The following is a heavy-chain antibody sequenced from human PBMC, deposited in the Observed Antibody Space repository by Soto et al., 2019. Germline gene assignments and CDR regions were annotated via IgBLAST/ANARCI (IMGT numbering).Heavy chain of an antibody. CDR3: ARGSRDFWSGYFMDV. J-gene: IGHJ6*02. D-gene: IGHD3-3*01. CDR2: INPNSGGT. V-gene: IGHV1-2*02. Sequence: ASVKVSCKASGYTFTGYYMHWVRQAPGQGLEWMGWINPNSGGTNYAQKFQGRVTMTRAPAISTAYMELSRLRSDDTAVYYCARGSRDFWSGYFMDVWGQGTTVTVSS. CDR1: GYTFTGYY.